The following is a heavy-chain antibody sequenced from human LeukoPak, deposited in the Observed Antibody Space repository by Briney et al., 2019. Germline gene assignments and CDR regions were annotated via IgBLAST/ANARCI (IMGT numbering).Heavy chain of an antibody. J-gene: IGHJ4*02. CDR1: GGSISSGGYY. Sequence: SETLSLTCTVSGGSISSGGYYWSWIRQPPGKGLECIGSFYYSGSTYYSPSLKSRVTISIDTSKNHFSLKLNSVTAADTAVYYCATWSSSYYSVDDWGQGTLVTVSS. CDR3: ATWSSSYYSVDD. V-gene: IGHV4-39*07. CDR2: FYYSGST. D-gene: IGHD6-13*01.